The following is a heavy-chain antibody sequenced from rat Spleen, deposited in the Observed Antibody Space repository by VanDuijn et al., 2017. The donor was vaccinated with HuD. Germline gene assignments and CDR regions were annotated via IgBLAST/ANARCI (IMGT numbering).Heavy chain of an antibody. D-gene: IGHD4-3*01. CDR3: ARHGWGYGVMDA. J-gene: IGHJ4*01. V-gene: IGHV5-7*01. CDR2: ISYDGIST. Sequence: EVQLVESGGGLVQPGRSLKLSCAASGFTFSDYNMAWVRQAPKKGLEWVATISYDGISTYYRAAVKGRFTTSRDKAKSTLYLQMDSLRSEDTATYYCARHGWGYGVMDAWGQGASVTVSS. CDR1: GFTFSDYN.